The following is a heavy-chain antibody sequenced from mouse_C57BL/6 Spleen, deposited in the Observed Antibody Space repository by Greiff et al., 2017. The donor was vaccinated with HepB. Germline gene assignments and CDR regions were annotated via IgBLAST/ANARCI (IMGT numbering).Heavy chain of an antibody. CDR2: INPNNGGT. D-gene: IGHD2-3*01. CDR3: ARWLLHFDY. J-gene: IGHJ2*01. CDR1: GYTFTDYN. Sequence: EVQVVESGPELVKPGASVKIPCKASGYTFTDYNMDWVKQSHGKSLEWIGDINPNNGGTIYNQKFKGKATLTVDKSSSTAYMELRSLTSEDTAVYYCARWLLHFDYWGQGTTLTVSA. V-gene: IGHV1-18*01.